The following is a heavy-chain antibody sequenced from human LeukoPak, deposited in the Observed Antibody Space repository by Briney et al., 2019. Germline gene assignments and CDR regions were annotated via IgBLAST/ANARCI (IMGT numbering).Heavy chain of an antibody. Sequence: SETLSLTCAVYGGSFSGYYGSWIRQPPGKGLEWIGEINHSGSTNYNPSLKSRVTISVDTSKNQFSLKLSSVTAADTAVYYCARTRITMVRGVTTLASWFDPWGQGTLVTVSS. CDR3: ARTRITMVRGVTTLASWFDP. CDR1: GGSFSGYY. V-gene: IGHV4-34*01. D-gene: IGHD3-10*01. J-gene: IGHJ5*02. CDR2: INHSGST.